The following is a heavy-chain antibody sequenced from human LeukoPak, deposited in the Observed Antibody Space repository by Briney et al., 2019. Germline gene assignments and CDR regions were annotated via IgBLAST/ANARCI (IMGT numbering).Heavy chain of an antibody. Sequence: AVTLSFKASGGSFSSYAIRWVREGPGQGLELMGGIIPIFGTANYAQKFQGRGTITTDESTSTAYVELRSQSSEDTAVYHCARRYYHDRSGYSTWGQGTLVTVSS. CDR3: ARRYYHDRSGYST. V-gene: IGHV1-69*05. D-gene: IGHD3-22*01. CDR2: IIPIFGTA. J-gene: IGHJ5*02. CDR1: GGSFSSYA.